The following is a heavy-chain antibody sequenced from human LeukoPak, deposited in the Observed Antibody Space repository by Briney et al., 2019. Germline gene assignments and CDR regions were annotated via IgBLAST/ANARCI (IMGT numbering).Heavy chain of an antibody. V-gene: IGHV1-8*01. CDR3: ARDPRGGAYFDY. Sequence: ASVKVSCKASGYTFTSYDINWVRQATGQGLERMGWMNPNSGNTGYAQKFQGRVTMTRNTSISTAYMELSSLRSEDTAVYYCARDPRGGAYFDYWGQGTLGTVSS. CDR1: GYTFTSYD. CDR2: MNPNSGNT. J-gene: IGHJ4*02. D-gene: IGHD2-21*01.